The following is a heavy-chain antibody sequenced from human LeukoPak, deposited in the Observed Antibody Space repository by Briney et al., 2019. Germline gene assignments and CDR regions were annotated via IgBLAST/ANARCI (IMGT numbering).Heavy chain of an antibody. Sequence: PGGSLRLSCAASEFTFSSCVMSWVRQAPGKGLEWVSTISGSGSSAYYADSVKGRFTISRDNSKSTLFLQMSNLRAEDTAVYFCARGGGLDVWGQGATVTVSS. J-gene: IGHJ6*02. CDR2: ISGSGSSA. V-gene: IGHV3-23*01. CDR1: EFTFSSCV. CDR3: ARGGGLDV. D-gene: IGHD3-16*01.